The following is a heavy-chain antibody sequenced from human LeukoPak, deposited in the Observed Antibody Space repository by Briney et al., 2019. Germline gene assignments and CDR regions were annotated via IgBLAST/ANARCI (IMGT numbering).Heavy chain of an antibody. D-gene: IGHD3-22*01. J-gene: IGHJ4*02. CDR1: GGTFSSYA. CDR2: IIPIFGTA. V-gene: IGHV1-69*13. Sequence: GASVKVSCKASGGTFSSYAISWVRQAPGQGLEWMGGIIPIFGTANYAQKFQGRVTITADESTSTAYMELSSLRSEDTAVYYCARYYYDSSGYYYFDYWGQGTLATVSS. CDR3: ARYYYDSSGYYYFDY.